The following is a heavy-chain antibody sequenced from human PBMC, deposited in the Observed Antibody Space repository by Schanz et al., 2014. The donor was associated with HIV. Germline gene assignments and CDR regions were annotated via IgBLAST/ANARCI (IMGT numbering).Heavy chain of an antibody. CDR2: IWYDGSNT. CDR1: GFTFDSFG. J-gene: IGHJ4*02. D-gene: IGHD7-27*01. Sequence: QVQLAESGGGVVRPGRSLRLSCAASGFTFDSFGMHWVRQAPGKGLEWVAVIWYDGSNTYYGDSVKGRFTISRDNSKNTLYLQMNSLRAEDTAVYYCARNWGWGFDSGGQGTLVTVSS. V-gene: IGHV3-33*08. CDR3: ARNWGWGFDS.